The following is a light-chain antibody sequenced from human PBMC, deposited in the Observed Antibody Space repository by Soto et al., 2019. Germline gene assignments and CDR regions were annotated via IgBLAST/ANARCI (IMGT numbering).Light chain of an antibody. CDR2: GNN. Sequence: QAVLTQPPSVSVAPGQMVTISCTGSSSNIGAGFDVHWYQHLPGTAPKLLIYGNNNRPSGVPDRFSGSKSGTSASLAITGLRAEDEADYYCQSYDSSLSVRYVFGTGTKVTVL. J-gene: IGLJ1*01. CDR1: SSNIGAGFD. V-gene: IGLV1-40*01. CDR3: QSYDSSLSVRYV.